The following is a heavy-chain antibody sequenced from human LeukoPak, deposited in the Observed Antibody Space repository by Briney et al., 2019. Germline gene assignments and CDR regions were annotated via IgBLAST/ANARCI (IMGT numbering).Heavy chain of an antibody. CDR3: ASRYCSSTSCRDY. CDR2: INHSGST. V-gene: IGHV4-34*01. D-gene: IGHD2-2*01. Sequence: SETLSLTCAVYGGSFRGYYWSWIRQPPGKGLEWIGEINHSGSTNYNPSLKSRVTISVDTSKNQFSLKLSSVTAADTAVYYCASRYCSSTSCRDYWGQGTLVTVSS. CDR1: GGSFRGYY. J-gene: IGHJ4*02.